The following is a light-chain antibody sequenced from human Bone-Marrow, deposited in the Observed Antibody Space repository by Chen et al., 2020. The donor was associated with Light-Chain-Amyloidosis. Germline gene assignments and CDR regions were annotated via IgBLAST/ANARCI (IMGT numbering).Light chain of an antibody. CDR3: AAWDDSLRGYV. Sequence: QSVLTQTPSASGSPGQRVTVSCSGTSSNIASYPVSWYQHLPGSTPKLLIYTGNQRPSGVPDRFSSSKSGASASLAISGLQSEDGSDYYYAAWDDSLRGYVFGAGTKFTVL. CDR2: TGN. CDR1: SSNIASYP. V-gene: IGLV1-44*01. J-gene: IGLJ1*01.